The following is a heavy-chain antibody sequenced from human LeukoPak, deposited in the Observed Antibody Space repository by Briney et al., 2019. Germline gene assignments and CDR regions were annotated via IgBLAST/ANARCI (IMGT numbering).Heavy chain of an antibody. CDR2: INTNTGNP. D-gene: IGHD6-6*01. CDR1: GYTFTSYA. CDR3: ARFPGRWDEFSSSSGRGH. V-gene: IGHV7-4-1*02. Sequence: GASVTVSCKASGYTFTSYAMNWVRQAPGQGLEWMGWINTNTGNPTYAQGFTGRFVFSLDTSVSTAYLQISSLKAEDTAVYYCARFPGRWDEFSSSSGRGHWGQGTLVTVSS. J-gene: IGHJ4*02.